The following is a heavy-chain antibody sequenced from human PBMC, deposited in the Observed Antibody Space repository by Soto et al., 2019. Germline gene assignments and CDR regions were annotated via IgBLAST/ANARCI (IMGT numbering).Heavy chain of an antibody. CDR1: GFTFTSSA. CDR2: IVVGSGNT. CDR3: ASGPSYYDFWSGYYL. D-gene: IGHD3-3*01. V-gene: IGHV1-58*01. J-gene: IGHJ5*02. Sequence: GASVKVSCKASGFTFTSSAVQWVRQARGQRLEWIGWIVVGSGNTNYAQKFQERVTITRDMSTSTAYMELSSLRSEDTAVYYCASGPSYYDFWSGYYLWGQGTLVTVSS.